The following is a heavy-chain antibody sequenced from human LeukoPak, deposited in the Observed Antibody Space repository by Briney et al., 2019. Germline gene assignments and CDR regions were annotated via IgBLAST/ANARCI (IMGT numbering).Heavy chain of an antibody. CDR1: GFTVSNNY. CDR2: IYSGGST. V-gene: IGHV3-53*01. CDR3: ARDPPGIASSVSGG. D-gene: IGHD6-13*01. J-gene: IGHJ4*02. Sequence: GGSLSLSCKASGFTVSNNYMNWVRQAPGKGLEWVALIYSGGSTQYADSVKGRFTISRDNSRNTLYLQMSSLRVEDTAVYYCARDPPGIASSVSGGWGQGILVTVSS.